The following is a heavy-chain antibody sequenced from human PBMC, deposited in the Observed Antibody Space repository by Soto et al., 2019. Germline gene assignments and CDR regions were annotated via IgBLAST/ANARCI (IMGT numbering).Heavy chain of an antibody. CDR2: VSANGQGI. D-gene: IGHD2-15*01. J-gene: IGHJ6*02. CDR1: GFTFSSSA. V-gene: IGHV3-23*01. Sequence: EVHLLESGGGLVQPGGSLRLSCAASGFTFSSSAISWVRQAPGKGLEWVSAVSANGQGIYYADSVRGRFTISRDNSKNTVFLHMDSLSAEDTAVYYCARDHWDCSGGGCNPHQLNFFAMDVWGQGTTVTVSS. CDR3: ARDHWDCSGGGCNPHQLNFFAMDV.